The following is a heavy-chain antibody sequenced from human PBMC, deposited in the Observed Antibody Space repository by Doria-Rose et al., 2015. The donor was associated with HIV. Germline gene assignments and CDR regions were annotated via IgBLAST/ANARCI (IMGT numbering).Heavy chain of an antibody. CDR1: GVSLSSPGMG. D-gene: IGHD6-13*01. CDR3: ARIKSSRWYHKYYFDF. J-gene: IGHJ4*02. V-gene: IGHV2-26*01. CDR2: IFSDDER. Sequence: SGPVLVKPTETLTLTCTVSGVSLSSPGMGVSWIRQPPGKALEWLANIFSDDERSFKTSLKSRLTISRGTSKSKVVITMTDMDQVDTATYYCARIKSSRWYHKYYFDFWGQGTLVIVSA.